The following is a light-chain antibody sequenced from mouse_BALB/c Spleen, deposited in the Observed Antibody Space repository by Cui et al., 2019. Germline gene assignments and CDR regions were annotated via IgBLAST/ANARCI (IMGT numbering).Light chain of an antibody. Sequence: DIVMSQSPSSLAVSAGQQVTMSCKSSQSLLNSRTRKNYLAWYQQKPGQSPKLLIYWASTRESGVPDRFTGSESGTDFTLTISSVQTEDLAMYYCKQSYNLQTFGGGTKLEIK. CDR2: WAS. CDR3: KQSYNLQT. J-gene: IGKJ1*01. CDR1: QSLLNSRTRKNY. V-gene: IGKV8-21*01.